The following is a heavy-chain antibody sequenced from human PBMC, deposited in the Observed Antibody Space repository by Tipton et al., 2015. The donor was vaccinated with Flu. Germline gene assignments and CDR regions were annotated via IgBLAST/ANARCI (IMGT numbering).Heavy chain of an antibody. Sequence: LRLSCIVSGGSLSSCGYYWSWIRQHPGKGLEWIGYIYYSGSTYYNPSLKSRVTISVDTAKNQFSLKLGSVTAGDTAVYYCSRRDCAGGICYSRVYDAFDIWGQGTLVTVSS. J-gene: IGHJ3*02. V-gene: IGHV4-31*02. D-gene: IGHD2-8*02. CDR3: SRRDCAGGICYSRVYDAFDI. CDR2: IYYSGST. CDR1: GGSLSSCGYY.